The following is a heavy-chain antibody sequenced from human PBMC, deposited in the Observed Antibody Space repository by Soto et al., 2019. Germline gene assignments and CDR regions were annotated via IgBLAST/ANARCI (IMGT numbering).Heavy chain of an antibody. CDR3: ARVRGYSSSGGLGDY. CDR2: ISAYNGNT. J-gene: IGHJ4*02. D-gene: IGHD6-13*01. CDR1: GYTFTSYG. Sequence: QVQLVQSGAEVKKPGASVKVSCKASGYTFTSYGISWVRQAPGQGLEWMGWISAYNGNTNYAQKLQGRVTMTTDTPTSTASMERRSLRPGETAVYYCARVRGYSSSGGLGDYWGQGTLVTVSS. V-gene: IGHV1-18*04.